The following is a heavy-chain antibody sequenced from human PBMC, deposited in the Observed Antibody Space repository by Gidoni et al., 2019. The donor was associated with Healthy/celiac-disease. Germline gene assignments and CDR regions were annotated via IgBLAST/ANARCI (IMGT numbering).Heavy chain of an antibody. CDR1: GGSISSGGYS. J-gene: IGHJ4*02. CDR3: ARGGAGPYGSGSYYDY. D-gene: IGHD3-10*01. CDR2: IYHSGST. V-gene: IGHV4-30-2*01. Sequence: QLQLQESGPGLVKPSQTLSLTCAVSGGSISSGGYSWSWIRQPPGKGLEWIGYIYHSGSTYYNPSHKSRVTISGDRSKTQFSLKLSSVTAADTAGYYGARGGAGPYGSGSYYDYWGQGTLVTVSS.